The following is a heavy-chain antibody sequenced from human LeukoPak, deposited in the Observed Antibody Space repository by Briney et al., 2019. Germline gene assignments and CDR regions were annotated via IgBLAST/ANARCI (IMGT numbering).Heavy chain of an antibody. CDR2: MSWYSSDT. D-gene: IGHD4-11*01. Sequence: PGGSLRLPWEASGFTLDDYAMHWVRQAPGKGLEWVSGMSWYSSDTGYADSVKGRFTISRDNAKNSLYLQMNSLRAEDTAFYYCAKDLNSNYFSFYFESWGQGTLVTVSS. V-gene: IGHV3-9*01. J-gene: IGHJ4*02. CDR3: AKDLNSNYFSFYFES. CDR1: GFTLDDYA.